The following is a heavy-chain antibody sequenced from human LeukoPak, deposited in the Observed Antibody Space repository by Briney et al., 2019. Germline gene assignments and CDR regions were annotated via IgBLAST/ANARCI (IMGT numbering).Heavy chain of an antibody. D-gene: IGHD5-12*01. Sequence: GGSLILSCVATRFTFRSYWMDGVRQAPGKGLVWVSRINSDGSSTSYADSVKGRFTISRDNAKNTLYLQVNSLRAEDTAVYYWGRVDICNGNPLSLGCCGQGTLVTVSS. V-gene: IGHV3-74*01. J-gene: IGHJ4*02. CDR2: INSDGSST. CDR3: GRVDICNGNPLSLGC. CDR1: RFTFRSYW.